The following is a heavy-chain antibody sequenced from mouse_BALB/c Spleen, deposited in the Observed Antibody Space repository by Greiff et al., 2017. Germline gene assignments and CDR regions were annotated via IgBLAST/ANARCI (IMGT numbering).Heavy chain of an antibody. Sequence: EVMLVESGGGLVKPGGSLKLSCAASGFTFSSYTMSWVRQTPEKRLEWVATIISGGGNTYYPDSVKGRFTISRDNAKNNLYLQMSSLRSEDTALYYCARWFPYFDYWGQGTTLTVSS. CDR1: GFTFSSYT. J-gene: IGHJ2*01. CDR2: IISGGGNT. V-gene: IGHV5-9*03. CDR3: ARWFPYFDY.